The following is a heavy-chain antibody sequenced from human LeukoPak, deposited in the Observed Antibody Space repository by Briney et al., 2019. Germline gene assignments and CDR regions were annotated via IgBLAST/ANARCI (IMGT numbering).Heavy chain of an antibody. CDR1: GFSVSSNY. V-gene: IGHV3-66*01. CDR2: IYSGGDT. D-gene: IGHD2-8*01. CDR3: ARSTLMVQGGFEN. Sequence: GGSLRLSCAASGFSVSSNYMSWVRQALGKGLEWVSVIYSGGDTNYAASVKGRFTISRDTSTNTVYLQMSSLRAEDTAVYYCARSTLMVQGGFENWGQGTLVTVSS. J-gene: IGHJ4*02.